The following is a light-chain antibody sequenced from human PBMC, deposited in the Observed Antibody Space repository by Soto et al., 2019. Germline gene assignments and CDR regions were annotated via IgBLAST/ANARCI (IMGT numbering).Light chain of an antibody. CDR3: SSYTNTTTLEV. V-gene: IGLV2-14*01. CDR1: RYDVGGYNY. Sequence: QSALTQPPSVSGSPGQSVTMSCTGTRYDVGGYNYVSWYQQHPGKAPKVIIYEVSNRPSWVSDRFSGSKSANTASLTISGLQAEDEANYYCSSYTNTTTLEVFGPGTKLTVL. CDR2: EVS. J-gene: IGLJ1*01.